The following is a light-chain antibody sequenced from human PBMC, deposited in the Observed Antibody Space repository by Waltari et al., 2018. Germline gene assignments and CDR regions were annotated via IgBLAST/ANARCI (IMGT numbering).Light chain of an antibody. V-gene: IGLV3-21*02. CDR3: QVWDSSSDHVV. CDR1: TIGSKS. CDR2: DDS. Sequence: SYVLTQPPSVSVAPGQTARITCGGNTIGSKSVHSYQQKPGQAPVLVVYDDSDRPSGIPGRFSGSNSGNTATLTISRVEAGDEADYYCQVWDSSSDHVVFGGGTKLTVL. J-gene: IGLJ2*01.